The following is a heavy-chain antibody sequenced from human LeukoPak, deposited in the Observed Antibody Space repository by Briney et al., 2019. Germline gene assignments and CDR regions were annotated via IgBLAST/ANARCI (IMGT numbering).Heavy chain of an antibody. D-gene: IGHD6-19*01. CDR1: GFTFSSYS. CDR3: VAVAGTKPLFLFDY. V-gene: IGHV3-48*04. Sequence: GGSLRLSCAASGFTFSSYSMNWVRQAPGKGLEWVSYISSSSSTIYYADSVKGRLTISRDNAKNSLYLQMNSLSAEDTAVYYCVAVAGTKPLFLFDYWGQGTLVTVSS. J-gene: IGHJ4*02. CDR2: ISSSSSTI.